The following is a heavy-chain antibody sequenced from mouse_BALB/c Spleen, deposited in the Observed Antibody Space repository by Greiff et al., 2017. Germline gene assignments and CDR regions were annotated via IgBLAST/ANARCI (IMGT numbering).Heavy chain of an antibody. CDR2: ISYSGST. CDR1: GYSITSDYA. CDR3: ARRMARDESMDY. J-gene: IGHJ4*01. V-gene: IGHV3-2*02. Sequence: EVKLVESGPGLVKPSQSLSLTCTVTGYSITSDYAWNWIRQFPGNKLEWMGYISYSGSTSYNPSLKSRISITRDTSKNQFFLQLNSVTTEDTATYYCARRMARDESMDYWGQGTSVTVSS. D-gene: IGHD2-3*01.